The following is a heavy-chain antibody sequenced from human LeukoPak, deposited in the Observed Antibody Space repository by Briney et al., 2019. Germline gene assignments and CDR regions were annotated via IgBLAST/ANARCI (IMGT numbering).Heavy chain of an antibody. D-gene: IGHD3-3*02. J-gene: IGHJ3*02. CDR1: GYSFTTYW. CDR2: IYPGDSDT. CDR3: AKGGSISSFDAFNI. V-gene: IGHV5-51*01. Sequence: GESLKISCQGSGYSFTTYWIGWVRQMPGKGLEWMGIIYPGDSDTRYRPSFQGQVTISADKSINTAYLQWSSLKASDTAMYFCAKGGSISSFDAFNIWGQGTMDTVSS.